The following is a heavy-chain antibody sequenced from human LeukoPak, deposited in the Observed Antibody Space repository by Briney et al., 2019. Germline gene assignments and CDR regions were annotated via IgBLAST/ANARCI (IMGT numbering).Heavy chain of an antibody. J-gene: IGHJ3*02. CDR3: AKDRGVWAFDI. V-gene: IGHV3-30-3*01. Sequence: PGGSLRLSCAASGLTLSSYDMHWVRQAPGKALEWVAVIPYDGSNKDYADSVKGRFTISRDNSKNTLDLQMNSLRAQDTAVYYCAKDRGVWAFDIWGQGTMVTVSS. CDR2: IPYDGSNK. D-gene: IGHD3-10*01. CDR1: GLTLSSYD.